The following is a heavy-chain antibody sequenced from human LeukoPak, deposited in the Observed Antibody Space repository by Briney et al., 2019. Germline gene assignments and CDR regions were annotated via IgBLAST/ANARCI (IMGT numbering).Heavy chain of an antibody. V-gene: IGHV3-7*01. D-gene: IGHD4-17*01. CDR3: ARASYGDYFRPLGELAY. CDR2: IKQDGSEK. J-gene: IGHJ4*02. CDR1: GFTFSNSA. Sequence: PGGSLRLSCAASGFTFSNSALSWVRQAPGEGLEWVANIKQDGSEKYYVDSVKGRFTISRDNAKNSLYLQMNSLRAEDTAVYYCARASYGDYFRPLGELAYWGQGTLVTVSS.